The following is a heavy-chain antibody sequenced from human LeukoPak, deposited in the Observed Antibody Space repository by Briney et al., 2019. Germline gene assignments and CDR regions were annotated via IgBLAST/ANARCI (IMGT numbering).Heavy chain of an antibody. Sequence: SETPSLTCTVSGGSISSYYWSWIRQPPGKGLEWIGYIYYSGSTNYNPSLKSRVTISVDTSKNQFSLKLSSVTAADTAVYYCARRGDYVFDYWGQGTLVTVSS. CDR2: IYYSGST. CDR3: ARRGDYVFDY. J-gene: IGHJ4*02. CDR1: GGSISSYY. D-gene: IGHD4-17*01. V-gene: IGHV4-59*08.